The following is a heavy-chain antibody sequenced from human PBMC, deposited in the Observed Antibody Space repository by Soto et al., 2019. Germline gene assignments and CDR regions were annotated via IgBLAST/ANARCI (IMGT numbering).Heavy chain of an antibody. CDR3: ASSDYYDSHFTY. D-gene: IGHD3-22*01. J-gene: IGHJ4*02. CDR1: GGSISSYY. Sequence: SETLSLTCTVSGGSISSYYWSWIRQPPGKGLEWIGYIYYSGSTNYNPSLKSRVTISVDTSKNQFSLKLSSVTAADTAVYYCASSDYYDSHFTYWGQGTLVTVSS. CDR2: IYYSGST. V-gene: IGHV4-59*01.